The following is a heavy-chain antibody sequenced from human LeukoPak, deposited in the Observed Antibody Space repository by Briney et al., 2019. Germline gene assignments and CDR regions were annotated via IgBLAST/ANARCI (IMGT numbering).Heavy chain of an antibody. CDR2: IYDSGST. CDR1: GGSISSYF. V-gene: IGHV4-59*12. Sequence: SSETLSLTCTVSGGSISSYFWSWIRQPPGKGLEWIGYIYDSGSTNYNPSLKSRVTISVDTSKNRFSLKLSSVTAADTAVYYCARDRGTWNDDGFDYWGQGTLVTVSS. J-gene: IGHJ4*02. CDR3: ARDRGTWNDDGFDY. D-gene: IGHD1-1*01.